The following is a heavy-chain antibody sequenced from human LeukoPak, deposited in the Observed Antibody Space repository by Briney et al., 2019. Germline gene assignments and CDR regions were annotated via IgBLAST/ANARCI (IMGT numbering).Heavy chain of an antibody. J-gene: IGHJ6*03. CDR2: IYSGGST. V-gene: IGHV3-53*01. CDR3: ARLSAYYYGSYFYYYMDV. D-gene: IGHD3-10*01. CDR1: GGSFSSSDYY. Sequence: ETLSLTCTVSGGSFSSSDYYWGWLRQPPGKGLEWVSVIYSGGSTYYADSVKGRFTISRDNSKNTLNLQMNSLRAEDTAVYYCARLSAYYYGSYFYYYMDVWGKGTTVTVSS.